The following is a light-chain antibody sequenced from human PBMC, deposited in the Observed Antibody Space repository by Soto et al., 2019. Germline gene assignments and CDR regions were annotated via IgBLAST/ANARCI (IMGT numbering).Light chain of an antibody. CDR3: SSYAGSNIL. Sequence: ALTQPPSASGSPGQSVTISCTGTSSDVGGYNYVSWYQQHPGKAPKLMICEVNKRPSGVPDRFSASKSGNTASLTVSGLQAEDEADYYCSSYAGSNILFGTGTKVTVL. CDR2: EVN. V-gene: IGLV2-8*01. J-gene: IGLJ1*01. CDR1: SSDVGGYNY.